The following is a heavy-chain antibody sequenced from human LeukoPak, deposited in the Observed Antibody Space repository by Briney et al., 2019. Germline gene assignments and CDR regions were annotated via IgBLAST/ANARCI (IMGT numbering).Heavy chain of an antibody. D-gene: IGHD3-10*01. V-gene: IGHV1-46*01. J-gene: IGHJ4*02. Sequence: EASVKVSCKASGYTFTSNYMHWVRQAPGQGLEWMGVIAPSSGTTSYAQKFQGRVTMTRDTSTSALYMELSSLTSEDTAVYYRARASGSSAVPFDYWGQGTLVTVSS. CDR3: ARASGSSAVPFDY. CDR1: GYTFTSNY. CDR2: IAPSSGTT.